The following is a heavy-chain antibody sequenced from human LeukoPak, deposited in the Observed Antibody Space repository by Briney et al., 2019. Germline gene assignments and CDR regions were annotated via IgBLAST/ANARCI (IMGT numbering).Heavy chain of an antibody. D-gene: IGHD3-22*01. J-gene: IGHJ4*02. Sequence: ASVKVFCKASGYTFTSYGISWVRQAPGQGLEWMGWISAYNGNTNYAQKLQGRVTMTTDTSTSTAYMELRSLRSDDTAVYYCARDRAGYYDSSGHVDYWGQGTLVTVSS. V-gene: IGHV1-18*01. CDR1: GYTFTSYG. CDR2: ISAYNGNT. CDR3: ARDRAGYYDSSGHVDY.